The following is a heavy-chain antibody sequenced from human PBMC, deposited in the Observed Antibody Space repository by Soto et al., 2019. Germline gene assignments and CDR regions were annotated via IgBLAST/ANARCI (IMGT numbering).Heavy chain of an antibody. J-gene: IGHJ6*03. D-gene: IGHD6-13*01. CDR3: AMLYSSSWYPPNYYYYYMDV. V-gene: IGHV1-8*01. CDR2: MNTNSGNT. Sequence: ASVKVSCKASGYTFTSYDINWVRQATGQGLEWMGWMNTNSGNTGYAQKFQGRVTMTRNTSISTAYMELSSLRSEDTAVYYCAMLYSSSWYPPNYYYYYMDVWGKGTTVTVSS. CDR1: GYTFTSYD.